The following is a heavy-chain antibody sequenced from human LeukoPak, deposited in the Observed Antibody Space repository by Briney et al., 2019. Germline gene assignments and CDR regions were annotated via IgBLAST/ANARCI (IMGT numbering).Heavy chain of an antibody. Sequence: SETLSLTCSVSGYSISSGYYWAWIRQPPGKGLQWIGNIYHSGNTYYNPSLKSRLTISVDTSKNQFSLNLTSVTAADTAVYYCAREVDILTGTDYWGQGTLVTVSS. J-gene: IGHJ4*02. CDR2: IYHSGNT. CDR3: AREVDILTGTDY. CDR1: GYSISSGYY. D-gene: IGHD3-9*01. V-gene: IGHV4-38-2*02.